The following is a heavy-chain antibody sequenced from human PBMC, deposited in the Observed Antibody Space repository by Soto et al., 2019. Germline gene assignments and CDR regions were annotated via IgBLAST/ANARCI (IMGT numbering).Heavy chain of an antibody. Sequence: EVQLVESGGGLVKPGGSLRLSCAASGFTFSSYSMNWVRQAPGKGLEWVSSISSSSSYIYYADSVKGRFTISRDNAKNSLYLQMNSLRAEDTAVYYCARDVDITMIVVVSHYYYGMDVWGQGTTVTVSS. D-gene: IGHD3-22*01. CDR3: ARDVDITMIVVVSHYYYGMDV. CDR1: GFTFSSYS. V-gene: IGHV3-21*01. CDR2: ISSSSSYI. J-gene: IGHJ6*02.